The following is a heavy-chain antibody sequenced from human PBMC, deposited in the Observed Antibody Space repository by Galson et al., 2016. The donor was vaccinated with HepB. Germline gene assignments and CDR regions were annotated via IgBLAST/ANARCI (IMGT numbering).Heavy chain of an antibody. CDR3: ARRGINWGFFDY. CDR2: ISPSGDNT. D-gene: IGHD7-27*01. CDR1: GFTFNNHA. J-gene: IGHJ4*02. V-gene: IGHV3-23*01. Sequence: SLRLSCAASGFTFNNHAMNWVRQAPGKGLEWVSTISPSGDNTYYADSVKGRFTISRDISKNTLYLQMNSLRADDTALYYCARRGINWGFFDYWGQGTRVTVS.